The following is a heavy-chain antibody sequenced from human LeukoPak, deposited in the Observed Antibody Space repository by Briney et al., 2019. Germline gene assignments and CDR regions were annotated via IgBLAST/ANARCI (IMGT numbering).Heavy chain of an antibody. Sequence: PGGSLRLSCAASGFTFSRFWMQWVRQAPGKGLEWVSSISSTSIYIYYADSVKGRFTISRDNAKNSLYLQMNTLRAEDTAVYYCARPGYCSTTTCYFDYWGQGTLVTVSS. V-gene: IGHV3-21*01. CDR2: ISSTSIYI. CDR1: GFTFSRFW. J-gene: IGHJ4*02. CDR3: ARPGYCSTTTCYFDY. D-gene: IGHD2-2*01.